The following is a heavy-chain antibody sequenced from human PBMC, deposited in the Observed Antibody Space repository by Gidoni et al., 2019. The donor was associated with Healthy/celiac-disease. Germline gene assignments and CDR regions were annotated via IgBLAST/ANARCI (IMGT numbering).Heavy chain of an antibody. D-gene: IGHD3-10*01. CDR2: INHSGST. Sequence: QVQLQQWGAGLLKPSETLSLTCAVYGGSFSGYYWSWIRQPPGKGLEWIGEINHSGSTNYNPSLKSRVTISVDTSKNQFSLKLSSVTAADTAVYYCARTQIGAGDAFDIWGQGTMVTVSS. CDR1: GGSFSGYY. V-gene: IGHV4-34*01. J-gene: IGHJ3*02. CDR3: ARTQIGAGDAFDI.